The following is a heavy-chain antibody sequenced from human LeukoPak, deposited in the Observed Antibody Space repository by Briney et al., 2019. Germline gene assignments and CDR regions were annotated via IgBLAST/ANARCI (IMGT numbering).Heavy chain of an antibody. CDR3: ARGGVYGDPNWFDP. Sequence: GGSLRLSCAASKFTFSSYSMNWVRQAPGKGLEWVSYISGSTSTIYYADSVKGRFTISRDNAKNSLYLQMNSLRAEDTAVYYCARGGVYGDPNWFDPWGQGTLVTVSS. V-gene: IGHV3-48*01. CDR2: ISGSTSTI. CDR1: KFTFSSYS. J-gene: IGHJ5*02. D-gene: IGHD4-17*01.